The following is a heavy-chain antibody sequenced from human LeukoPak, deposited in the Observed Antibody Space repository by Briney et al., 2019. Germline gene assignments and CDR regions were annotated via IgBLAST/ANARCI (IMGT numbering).Heavy chain of an antibody. V-gene: IGHV1-69*05. CDR1: GYTFTMYY. CDR3: ARGGAKYSGSYEPFDP. CDR2: IIPIFGTA. J-gene: IGHJ5*02. D-gene: IGHD1-26*01. Sequence: ASVKVSCKASGYTFTMYYIHWVRQAPGQGLEWMGGIIPIFGTANYAQKFQGRVTITTDESTSTAYMELSSLRSEDTAVYYCARGGAKYSGSYEPFDPWGQGTLVTVSS.